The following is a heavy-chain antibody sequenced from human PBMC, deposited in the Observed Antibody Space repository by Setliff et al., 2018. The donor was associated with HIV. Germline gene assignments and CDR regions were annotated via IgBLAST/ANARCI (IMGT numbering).Heavy chain of an antibody. D-gene: IGHD4-17*01. V-gene: IGHV4-59*01. Sequence: LSLTCTVSGGSITGYFWNWIRQSPGKGLEWIGYIYYNGNTNYNPTLNSRGTISVDTPKNQFSLKLTSVTAADTAVYYCAREIYGGNSRPFDYWGQGTQVTDSS. J-gene: IGHJ4*02. CDR2: IYYNGNT. CDR1: GGSITGYF. CDR3: AREIYGGNSRPFDY.